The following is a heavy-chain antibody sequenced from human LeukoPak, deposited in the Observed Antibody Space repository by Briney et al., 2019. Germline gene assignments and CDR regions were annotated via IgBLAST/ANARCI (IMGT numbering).Heavy chain of an antibody. D-gene: IGHD6-13*01. J-gene: IGHJ4*02. CDR1: GFTFSSYA. Sequence: GRSLRLSCAASGFTFSSYAMHWVRQAPGKGLEWVAVISYDGSNKYYADSVKGRFTISRDNAKNSLYLQMNSLRAEDTAVYYCASIAAGPTHFDYWGQGTLVTVSS. CDR2: ISYDGSNK. CDR3: ASIAAGPTHFDY. V-gene: IGHV3-30-3*01.